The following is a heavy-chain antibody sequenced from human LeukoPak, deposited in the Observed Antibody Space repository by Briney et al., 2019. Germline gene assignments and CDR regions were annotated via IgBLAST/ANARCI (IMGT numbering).Heavy chain of an antibody. Sequence: GGSLRLSCAASGFTFSNYAMSWVRQAPGKGLEWVSAISGSGGSTYYSDSVKGRFTISRDNSKNTLYLQMNSLRAEDTAVYYCAKDLLWFGESHGMDVWGQGTTVTVSS. CDR3: AKDLLWFGESHGMDV. CDR2: ISGSGGST. J-gene: IGHJ6*02. CDR1: GFTFSNYA. V-gene: IGHV3-23*01. D-gene: IGHD3-10*01.